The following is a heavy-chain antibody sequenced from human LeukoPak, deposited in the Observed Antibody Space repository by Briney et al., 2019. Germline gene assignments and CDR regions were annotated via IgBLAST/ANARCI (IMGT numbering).Heavy chain of an antibody. Sequence: GSLRLSCAASGFTFSDYYMSWIRQAPGKGLEWVSYISSSGSTIYYADSAKGRFTISRDNAKNSLYLQMNSLRAEDTAVYYCARALWEGVYYYYGMDVWGQGTTVTVSS. CDR1: GFTFSDYY. J-gene: IGHJ6*02. CDR2: ISSSGSTI. D-gene: IGHD1-26*01. V-gene: IGHV3-11*01. CDR3: ARALWEGVYYYYGMDV.